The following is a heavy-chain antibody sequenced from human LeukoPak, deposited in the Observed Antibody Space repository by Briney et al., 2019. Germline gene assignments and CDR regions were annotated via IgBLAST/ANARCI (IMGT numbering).Heavy chain of an antibody. J-gene: IGHJ6*04. CDR1: GFTFSSYW. CDR3: ARDQPVHCSSTSCYGYEGYYYYGMDV. CDR2: INSDGSST. V-gene: IGHV3-74*01. D-gene: IGHD2-2*01. Sequence: GGSLRLSCAASGFTFSSYWMHWVRQAPGKGLVWVSRINSDGSSTSYADSVKGRFTISRDNAKNTLYLQMNSLRAEDTAVYYCARDQPVHCSSTSCYGYEGYYYYGMDVWGKGTTVTVSS.